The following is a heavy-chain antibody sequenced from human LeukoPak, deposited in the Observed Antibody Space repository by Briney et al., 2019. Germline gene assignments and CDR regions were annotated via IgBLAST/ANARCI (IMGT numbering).Heavy chain of an antibody. CDR2: IYPVVSDT. V-gene: IGHV5-51*01. CDR3: ARYNYYGSGSYYKDPPYYFDY. Sequence: GESLKISCKGSGYSFTSYWIGWVRQMPGKGLGWIGIIYPVVSDTTYSPSFQGQVPISADKSISTAYLQWSSLKDSDTAMYYCARYNYYGSGSYYKDPPYYFDYWGQGTLVTVSS. CDR1: GYSFTSYW. J-gene: IGHJ4*02. D-gene: IGHD3-10*01.